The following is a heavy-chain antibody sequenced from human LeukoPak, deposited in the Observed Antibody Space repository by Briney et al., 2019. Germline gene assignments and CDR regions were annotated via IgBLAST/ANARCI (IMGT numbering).Heavy chain of an antibody. J-gene: IGHJ4*02. D-gene: IGHD3-22*01. CDR2: IWYDGSNK. CDR3: ARARGVSTGYRPIDY. Sequence: PGGSLRLSCVASGFTFSSYGMHWVRQAPGKGLEWVAVIWYDGSNKHYAESVKGRFSISRDNSKSTLYLQMNSLRAEDTAVYYCARARGVSTGYRPIDYWGQGTLVTVSS. CDR1: GFTFSSYG. V-gene: IGHV3-33*01.